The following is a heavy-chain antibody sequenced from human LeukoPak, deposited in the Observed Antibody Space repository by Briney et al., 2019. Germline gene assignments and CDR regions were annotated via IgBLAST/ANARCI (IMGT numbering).Heavy chain of an antibody. V-gene: IGHV5-10-1*01. CDR2: INPSDSNT. Sequence: GESLRISCRGSGYTFTTYWINWVRQMPGKGLEWMGRINPSDSNTYYSPSFQGHVTISADKSINTAYLQWSSPKASDTAMYYCGYCGGSCYIPDYWGQGTLITVSS. CDR1: GYTFTTYW. J-gene: IGHJ4*02. D-gene: IGHD2-15*01. CDR3: GYCGGSCYIPDY.